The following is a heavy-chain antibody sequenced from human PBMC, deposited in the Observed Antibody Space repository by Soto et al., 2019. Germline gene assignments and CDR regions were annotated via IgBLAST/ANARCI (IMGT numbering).Heavy chain of an antibody. J-gene: IGHJ4*02. CDR1: GETLTDLS. D-gene: IGHD3-3*01. CDR2: FDPEDGET. Sequence: SVKVSWKVSGETLTDLSRRWVRQANGKGLEWMGGFDPEDGETIYAQKFQGRVTMTEDTATDTAYMELSSLRSEDTAVYYCATHRSGRFLEWLPEGSLGYWGQGTLVTVSS. V-gene: IGHV1-24*01. CDR3: ATHRSGRFLEWLPEGSLGY.